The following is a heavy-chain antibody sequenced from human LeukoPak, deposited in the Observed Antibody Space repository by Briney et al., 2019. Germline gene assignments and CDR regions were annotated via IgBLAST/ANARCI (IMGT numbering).Heavy chain of an antibody. D-gene: IGHD6-19*01. Sequence: GGSLRHSCAASGFTFSSYSMNWVRQAPGKGLEWVSSISSSSSYIYYADSVKGRFTISRDNAKNSLYLQMNSLRAEDTAVYYCARDRVRAVAGTGPQGNFDYWGQGTLVTVSS. CDR3: ARDRVRAVAGTGPQGNFDY. V-gene: IGHV3-21*01. CDR1: GFTFSSYS. J-gene: IGHJ4*02. CDR2: ISSSSSYI.